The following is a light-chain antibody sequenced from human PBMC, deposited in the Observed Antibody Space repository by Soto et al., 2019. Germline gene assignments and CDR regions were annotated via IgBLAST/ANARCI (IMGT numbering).Light chain of an antibody. Sequence: DIQMTQSPSTLSASVGDRVTITCRASQSISSWLAWYQQKPGKAPKLLIYDASSLESGVPSRFSGSGSGTEFTLTISSRQPDDFATYYCQQYKSYSRTFGQGTKVESK. CDR2: DAS. V-gene: IGKV1-5*01. J-gene: IGKJ1*01. CDR3: QQYKSYSRT. CDR1: QSISSW.